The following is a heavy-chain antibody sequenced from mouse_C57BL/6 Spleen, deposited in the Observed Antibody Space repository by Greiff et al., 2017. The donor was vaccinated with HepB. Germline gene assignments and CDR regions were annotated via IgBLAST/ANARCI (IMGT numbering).Heavy chain of an antibody. CDR2: INPNNGGT. CDR3: AREQLRPLFAY. Sequence: VQLKQSGPELVKPGASVKMSCKASGYTFTDYNMHWVKQSHGKSLEWIGYINPNNGGTSYNQKFKGKATLTVNKSSSTAYMELRSLTSEDSAVYYCAREQLRPLFAYWGQGTLVTVSA. CDR1: GYTFTDYN. D-gene: IGHD3-2*02. V-gene: IGHV1-22*01. J-gene: IGHJ3*01.